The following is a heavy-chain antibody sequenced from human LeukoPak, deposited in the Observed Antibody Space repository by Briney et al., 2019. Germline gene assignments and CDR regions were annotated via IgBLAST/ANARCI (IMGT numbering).Heavy chain of an antibody. Sequence: PSETLSLTCTVSGGSISSYYWSWIRQPPGKGLEWIGYMYYSGSTNYNPSLKSRVTISVDTSKNQFSLKVRSVTAADTAVYYCARGFGYYDVLTAFWGQGTLVTVSS. CDR2: MYYSGST. V-gene: IGHV4-59*01. D-gene: IGHD3-9*01. J-gene: IGHJ4*02. CDR3: ARGFGYYDVLTAF. CDR1: GGSISSYY.